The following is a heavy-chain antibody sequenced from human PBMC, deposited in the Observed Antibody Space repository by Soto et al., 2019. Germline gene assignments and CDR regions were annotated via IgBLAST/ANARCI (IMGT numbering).Heavy chain of an antibody. Sequence: SDTLALTCMVSWGSIVSTTYYGGWIRQPPWKGLEWIGSIYYSGSTYYNSSLKSRVTISVDTSKNQFSLKLSSVTAADTAVYYCARHGGMTTTWLGAFDIWGQGTMVS. CDR3: ARHGGMTTTWLGAFDI. CDR1: WGSIVSTTYY. V-gene: IGHV4-39*01. D-gene: IGHD4-4*01. J-gene: IGHJ3*02. CDR2: IYYSGST.